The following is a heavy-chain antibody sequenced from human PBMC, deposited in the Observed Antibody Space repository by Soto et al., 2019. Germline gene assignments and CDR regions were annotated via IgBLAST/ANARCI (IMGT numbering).Heavy chain of an antibody. J-gene: IGHJ4*02. CDR1: GFSLSTSGVG. Sequence: QITLKESGPTLVKPTQTLTLTCTFSGFSLSTSGVGVGWIRQPPGKALEWLALIYWDDDKRDSPFLKSRLTITKHTSKNQVVLTMTNMDPVDTATYYCAHSPYSRSSYYFDYWGQGTLVTVSS. V-gene: IGHV2-5*02. CDR3: AHSPYSRSSYYFDY. CDR2: IYWDDDK. D-gene: IGHD6-6*01.